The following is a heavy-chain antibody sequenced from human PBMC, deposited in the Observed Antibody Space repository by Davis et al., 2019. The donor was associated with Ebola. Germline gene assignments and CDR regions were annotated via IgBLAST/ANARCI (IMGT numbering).Heavy chain of an antibody. D-gene: IGHD6-13*01. CDR3: ARGYGSSWYLLTYYFDY. CDR1: GFTFSSYS. CDR2: ISSSSSTI. Sequence: ESLKISCAASGFTFSSYSMNWVRQAPGKGLEWVSYISSSSSTIYYADSVKGRFTISRDNAKNSLYLQMNSLRDEDTAVYYCARGYGSSWYLLTYYFDYWGQGTLVTVSS. V-gene: IGHV3-48*02. J-gene: IGHJ4*02.